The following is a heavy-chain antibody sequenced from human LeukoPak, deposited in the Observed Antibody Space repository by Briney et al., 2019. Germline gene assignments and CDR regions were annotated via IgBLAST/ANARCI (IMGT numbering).Heavy chain of an antibody. D-gene: IGHD6-19*01. V-gene: IGHV1-18*01. J-gene: IGHJ4*02. CDR1: GYTFTHHG. CDR2: ISCYNGDT. Sequence: AAVKVSCKASGYTFTHHGISWVRQAPGQGLEWMGWISCYNGDTNYVQKFQGRVTMSTDTSTSTAYLGLTSLRSDDTAVYSCIRDPTNTSGRYAYFDYWGQGTLVTVSS. CDR3: IRDPTNTSGRYAYFDY.